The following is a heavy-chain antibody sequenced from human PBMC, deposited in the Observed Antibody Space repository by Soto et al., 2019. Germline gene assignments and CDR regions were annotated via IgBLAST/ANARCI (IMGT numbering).Heavy chain of an antibody. CDR2: SSQSGNT. V-gene: IGHV4-34*01. J-gene: IGHJ4*02. CDR3: ARAPKVSGSSQTRPDF. D-gene: IGHD6-6*01. CDR1: SGSFSGYY. Sequence: SLTCSIYSGSFSGYYWSWIRQPPGKGLEWIGESSQSGNTNYSPSLKSRVSISIDTSKKQFSLNLASVSAADTAVYYCARAPKVSGSSQTRPDFWGQGTLVTVSS.